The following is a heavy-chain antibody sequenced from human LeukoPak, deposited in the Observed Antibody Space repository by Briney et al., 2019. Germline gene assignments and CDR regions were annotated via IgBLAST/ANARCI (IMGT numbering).Heavy chain of an antibody. V-gene: IGHV3-23*01. D-gene: IGHD2-15*01. CDR3: AKGHCSGGSCYGTDY. J-gene: IGHJ4*02. CDR1: GFTFSSYA. Sequence: GGSLRLSCAASGFTFSSYAMRWVRQAPGKGLEWVSAISGSGEKTFYADSVKGRFAIARDNSKNTLYLQMNSLRAEDTAVYYCAKGHCSGGSCYGTDYWGQGTLVTVSS. CDR2: ISGSGEKT.